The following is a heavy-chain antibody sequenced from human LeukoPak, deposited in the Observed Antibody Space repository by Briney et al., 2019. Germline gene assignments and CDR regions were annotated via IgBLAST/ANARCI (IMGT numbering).Heavy chain of an antibody. V-gene: IGHV3-33*06. D-gene: IGHD5-24*01. CDR2: IWYDGSNK. Sequence: GGSLRLSCAASGFTFSSYGMHWVRQAPGKGLEWVAVIWYDGSNKYYADSVKGRFTISRDNSKNTLYLQMNSLRAEDTAVYYCAKERDGYNSALDAFDIWGQGTMVTV. CDR1: GFTFSSYG. J-gene: IGHJ3*02. CDR3: AKERDGYNSALDAFDI.